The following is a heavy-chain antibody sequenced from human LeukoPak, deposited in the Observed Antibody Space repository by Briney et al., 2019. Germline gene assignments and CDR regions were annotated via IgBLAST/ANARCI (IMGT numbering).Heavy chain of an antibody. J-gene: IGHJ3*02. CDR3: ARDPPARDDYGDYGGGAADLNAFDI. CDR1: GYTFTSYG. D-gene: IGHD4-17*01. Sequence: GASVKVSCKASGYTFTSYGISWVRQAPGQGLEWMGWISAYNGNTNYAQKLQGRVTMTTDTSTSTAYMELRSLRSDDTAVYYCARDPPARDDYGDYGGGAADLNAFDIWGQGTMVTVSS. V-gene: IGHV1-18*01. CDR2: ISAYNGNT.